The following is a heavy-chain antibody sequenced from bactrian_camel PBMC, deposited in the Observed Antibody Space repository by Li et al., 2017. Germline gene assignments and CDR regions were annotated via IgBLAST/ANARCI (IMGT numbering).Heavy chain of an antibody. V-gene: IGHV3-3*01. CDR2: IAPATGTT. J-gene: IGHJ4*01. CDR3: AADFPPGPFCHDGGHWHDLRLLDY. CDR1: GSGYISGTAC. D-gene: IGHD1*01. Sequence: HVQLVESGGGSVNAGGSLTLSCAASGSGYISGTACMGWFRQVTGKEREGVAAIAPATGTTFYSDSVKGRFTLSQDNAKNTWYLQMNNLKLEDSGMYYCAADFPPGPFCHDGGHWHDLRLLDYWGRGTQVTVS.